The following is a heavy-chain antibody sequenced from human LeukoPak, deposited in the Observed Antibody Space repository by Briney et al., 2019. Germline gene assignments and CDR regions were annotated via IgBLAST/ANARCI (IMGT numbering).Heavy chain of an antibody. Sequence: GGSLRLSCAASGFTFSSYGMSWVRQAPGKGLEWVSAISGSGGSTYYADSVKGRFTVSRDNSKNGLFLQMNSLRAEDTAVYYCAKVPSGSSGSYSPGYWGQGTLVTVSS. V-gene: IGHV3-23*01. CDR1: GFTFSSYG. J-gene: IGHJ4*02. CDR3: AKVPSGSSGSYSPGY. D-gene: IGHD3-22*01. CDR2: ISGSGGST.